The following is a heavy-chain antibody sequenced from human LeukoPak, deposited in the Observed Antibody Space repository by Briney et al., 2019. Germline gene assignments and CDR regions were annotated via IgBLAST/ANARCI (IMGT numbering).Heavy chain of an antibody. J-gene: IGHJ4*02. Sequence: GGSLRLSCAASGFTFDDYAMHWVRQAPGKGLEWVSGISWNSGSIGYADSVKGRFTISRDNAKNSLYLQMNSLRAEDTALYYCAKVNTYDSSGYFDYCGQGTLVTVSS. CDR2: ISWNSGSI. D-gene: IGHD3-22*01. CDR3: AKVNTYDSSGYFDY. V-gene: IGHV3-9*01. CDR1: GFTFDDYA.